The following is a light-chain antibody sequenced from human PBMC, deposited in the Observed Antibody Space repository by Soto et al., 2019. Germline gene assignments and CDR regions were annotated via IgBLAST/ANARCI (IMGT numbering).Light chain of an antibody. CDR1: SSNIGSNY. V-gene: IGLV1-47*01. CDR2: RNS. Sequence: QSVLTQPPSASGTPGQRVTISCSGSSSNIGSNYVQWYQQLPGTAPKLLIYRNSQRPSGVPDRFSGSKSGTTASLTITGLQAEDEADYYCQSYGDSLSGYGFGTGTKVTVL. J-gene: IGLJ1*01. CDR3: QSYGDSLSGYG.